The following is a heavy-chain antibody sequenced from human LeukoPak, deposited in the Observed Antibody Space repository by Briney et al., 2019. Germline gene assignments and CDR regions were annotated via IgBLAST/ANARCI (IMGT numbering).Heavy chain of an antibody. J-gene: IGHJ3*02. D-gene: IGHD3-22*01. CDR1: GYTFTSYG. V-gene: IGHV1-18*01. CDR3: ARAGVWDYSDTSGYHNGAFDI. Sequence: EASVKVSCKASGYTFTSYGISWVRQAPGQGLEWMGWISAYNGNTNYAQKLQGRVTMTTDTSTSTAYMELSRLRSDDTALYYCARAGVWDYSDTSGYHNGAFDIWGQGTMVTVSS. CDR2: ISAYNGNT.